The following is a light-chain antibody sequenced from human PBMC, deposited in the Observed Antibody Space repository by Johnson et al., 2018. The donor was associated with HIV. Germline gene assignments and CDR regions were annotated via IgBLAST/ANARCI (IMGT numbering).Light chain of an antibody. J-gene: IGLJ1*01. Sequence: VLTQPPSVSAAPEEKVTISCSGSSSNIGNNYVSWYQHLPGTAPRLLIYENNKRPSGIPDRFSGSKSGTSATLGITVLQTGDEADYYCGTWDSSLSAYVFGTGTKVTVL. CDR2: ENN. CDR1: SSNIGNNY. V-gene: IGLV1-51*02. CDR3: GTWDSSLSAYV.